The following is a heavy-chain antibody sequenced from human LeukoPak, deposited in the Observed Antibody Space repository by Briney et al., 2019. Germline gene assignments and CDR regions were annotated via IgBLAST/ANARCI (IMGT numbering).Heavy chain of an antibody. CDR3: ARRCSSTSCYSTVTTWAFDI. Sequence: ESLKISCKGSGYSFTSYWIGWVRQMPGKGLEWMGIVYPGDSDTRYSPSFQGQVTISADKSISTAYLQWTSLKASDTAMYYCARRCSSTSCYSTVTTWAFDIWGQGTMVTVSS. J-gene: IGHJ3*02. CDR1: GYSFTSYW. D-gene: IGHD2-2*01. V-gene: IGHV5-51*01. CDR2: VYPGDSDT.